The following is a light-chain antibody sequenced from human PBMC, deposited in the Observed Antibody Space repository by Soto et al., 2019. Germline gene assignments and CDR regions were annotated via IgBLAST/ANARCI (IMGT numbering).Light chain of an antibody. J-gene: IGLJ3*02. V-gene: IGLV1-47*01. CDR2: RND. CDR1: SSNVGSNY. CDR3: SAWDDSLSGL. Sequence: QSVLTQPPSASGTPGQTVSISCSGSSSNVGSNYVFWYQQLPGTAPKLLIYRNDQRPSGVPDRFSGSKSGTSASLAISGLRSEDEAVYYCSAWDDSLSGLFGGGTKLTVL.